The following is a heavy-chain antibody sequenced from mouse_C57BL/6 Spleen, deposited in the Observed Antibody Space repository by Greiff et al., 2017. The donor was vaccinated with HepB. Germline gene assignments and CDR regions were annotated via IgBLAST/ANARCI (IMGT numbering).Heavy chain of an antibody. CDR2: IDPETGGT. D-gene: IGHD1-1*01. V-gene: IGHV1-15*01. Sequence: VQLVESGAELVRPGASVTLSCKASGYTFTDYEMHWVKQTPVHGLEWIGAIDPETGGTAYNQKFKGKAILTADKSSSTAYMELRSLTSEDSAVYYCTRTNYYYGRAFAYWGQGTLVTVSA. J-gene: IGHJ3*01. CDR1: GYTFTDYE. CDR3: TRTNYYYGRAFAY.